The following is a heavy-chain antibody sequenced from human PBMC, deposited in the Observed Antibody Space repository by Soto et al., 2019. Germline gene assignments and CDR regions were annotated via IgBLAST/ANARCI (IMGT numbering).Heavy chain of an antibody. J-gene: IGHJ6*02. CDR2: INTGNGNT. Sequence: ASVKVSCKASGYTFTPYAMHWVRQAPGQRLEWMGWINTGNGNTKYSQKFQGRVTITRDTAASAVYMEPSSLRSEDTAVYYCARDLAFETLRFLEWLPTPFYGMDVWGQGTTVTVSS. CDR1: GYTFTPYA. D-gene: IGHD3-3*01. CDR3: ARDLAFETLRFLEWLPTPFYGMDV. V-gene: IGHV1-3*04.